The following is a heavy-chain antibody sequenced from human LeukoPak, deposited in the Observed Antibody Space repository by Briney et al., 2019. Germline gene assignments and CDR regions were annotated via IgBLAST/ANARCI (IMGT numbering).Heavy chain of an antibody. CDR3: ARGRRQITIFGVVIQNWFDP. Sequence: SETLSLTCAVYGGSFSGYYWSWIRQPPGKGLEWIGEINHSGSTNYNPSLKSRVTISVDTSKNQFSLKLSSVTAADTAVYYCARGRRQITIFGVVIQNWFDPWGQGTLVTVSS. CDR2: INHSGST. CDR1: GGSFSGYY. J-gene: IGHJ5*02. V-gene: IGHV4-34*01. D-gene: IGHD3-3*01.